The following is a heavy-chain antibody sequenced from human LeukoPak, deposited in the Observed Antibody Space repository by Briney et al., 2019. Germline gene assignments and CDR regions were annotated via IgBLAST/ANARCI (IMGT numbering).Heavy chain of an antibody. V-gene: IGHV3-21*01. CDR3: ARDLARAGTTDPFVK. CDR2: ISGSSDYR. D-gene: IGHD1-7*01. CDR1: GFTFSSYS. J-gene: IGHJ4*02. Sequence: GGSLRLSCAASGFTFSSYSFNWVRHAPRKGLKWVSSISGSSDYRSYADSVKGRFTISRDNAKNSLYLQMNSLRAEDTAVYYCARDLARAGTTDPFVKWGQGTLVTVSS.